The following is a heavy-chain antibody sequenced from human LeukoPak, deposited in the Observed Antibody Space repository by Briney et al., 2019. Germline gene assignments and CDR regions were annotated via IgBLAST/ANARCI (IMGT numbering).Heavy chain of an antibody. Sequence: PGGSLRLSCAASGFTFSSYGMHWVRQAPGKGLEWVAVISYDGSNKYYADSVKGRFTISRDNSKNTLYLQMNSLRAEDTAVYYCAKSKVVAATMGRFDYWGQGTLVTVSS. CDR1: GFTFSSYG. CDR3: AKSKVVAATMGRFDY. D-gene: IGHD2-15*01. J-gene: IGHJ4*02. CDR2: ISYDGSNK. V-gene: IGHV3-30*18.